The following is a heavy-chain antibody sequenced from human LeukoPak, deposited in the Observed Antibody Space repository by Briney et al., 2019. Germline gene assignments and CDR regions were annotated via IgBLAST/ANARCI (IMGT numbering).Heavy chain of an antibody. D-gene: IGHD3-22*01. CDR1: AGSISSDSYY. Sequence: SETLSLTCTVSAGSISSDSYYWGWIGQPPGRGRKWIGTIYYSGNTYYNPSLKSRLTISVDTSKNQFSLKLRSVTAADTALYYCASTSPKYYYESSGYSSLFDSWGQGTLVTVSS. J-gene: IGHJ4*02. V-gene: IGHV4-39*07. CDR2: IYYSGNT. CDR3: ASTSPKYYYESSGYSSLFDS.